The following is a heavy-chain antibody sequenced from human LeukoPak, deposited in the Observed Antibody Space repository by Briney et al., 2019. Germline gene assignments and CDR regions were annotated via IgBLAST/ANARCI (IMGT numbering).Heavy chain of an antibody. V-gene: IGHV4-39*07. CDR3: ARDSLMG. D-gene: IGHD3-10*01. J-gene: IGHJ4*02. CDR2: IYYSGST. CDR1: GGSISSSSYY. Sequence: SETLCLTCTVSGGSISSSSYYWGWIRQPPGKGLEWIGSIYYSGSTYYNPSLKGRVTISVDTSKNQFSLKLSSVTAADTAVYYCARDSLMGWGQGTLVTVSS.